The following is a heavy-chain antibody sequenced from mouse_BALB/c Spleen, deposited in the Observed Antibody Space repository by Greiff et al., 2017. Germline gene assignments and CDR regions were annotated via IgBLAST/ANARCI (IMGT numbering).Heavy chain of an antibody. CDR3: TRAIYYDYDGYAMDY. J-gene: IGHJ4*01. D-gene: IGHD2-4*01. CDR1: GYTFTSYW. Sequence: VQLKQSGTVLARPGASVKMSCKASGYTFTSYWMHWVKQRPGQGLEWIGAIYPGNSDTSYNQKFKGKAKLTAVTSTSTAYMELSSLTNEDSAVYYCTRAIYYDYDGYAMDYWGQGTSVTVSS. CDR2: IYPGNSDT. V-gene: IGHV1-5*01.